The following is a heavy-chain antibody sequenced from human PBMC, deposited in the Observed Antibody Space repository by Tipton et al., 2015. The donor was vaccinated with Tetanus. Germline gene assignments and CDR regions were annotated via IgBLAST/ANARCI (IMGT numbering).Heavy chain of an antibody. CDR2: LNPKSGSA. J-gene: IGHJ6*02. V-gene: IGHV1-8*02. CDR1: GYTFTSYG. D-gene: IGHD2-2*01. CDR3: ASGSSIWHGRDV. Sequence: QSGAEVKKPGASVKVSCKASGYTFTSYGLNWVRKAAGRGFEWMGWLNPKSGSAAYAPRFQGRVTMTTNTSITTAFMEVASLTYEDTAVYYCASGSSIWHGRDVWGHGTSVTVSS.